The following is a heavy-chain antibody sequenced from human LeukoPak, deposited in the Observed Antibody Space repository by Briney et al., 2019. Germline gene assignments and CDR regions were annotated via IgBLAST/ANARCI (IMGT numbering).Heavy chain of an antibody. CDR1: GYTFTSYG. Sequence: ASVKVSCKASGYTFTSYGISWVRQAPGQGLEWMGWISAYNGNTNYAQKLQGRVTMTEDTSTDTAYMELSSLRSEDTAVYYCATVTVTSNWFDPWGQGTLVTVSS. J-gene: IGHJ5*02. V-gene: IGHV1-18*01. CDR2: ISAYNGNT. D-gene: IGHD4-11*01. CDR3: ATVTVTSNWFDP.